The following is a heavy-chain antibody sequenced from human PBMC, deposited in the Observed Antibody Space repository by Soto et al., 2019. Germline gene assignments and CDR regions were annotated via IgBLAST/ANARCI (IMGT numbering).Heavy chain of an antibody. J-gene: IGHJ4*02. CDR2: IWYDGSNK. CDR1: GFTFSSYG. V-gene: IGHV3-33*01. CDR3: ARGGDGYNY. Sequence: QVQLVESGGGVVQPGRSLRLSCAASGFTFSSYGMHWVRQAPGKGLEWVAVIWYDGSNKYYADSVKGRFAISRDNSKNTLYLQMNSLRAEDTAVYYCARGGDGYNYWGQGTLVTVSS. D-gene: IGHD5-12*01.